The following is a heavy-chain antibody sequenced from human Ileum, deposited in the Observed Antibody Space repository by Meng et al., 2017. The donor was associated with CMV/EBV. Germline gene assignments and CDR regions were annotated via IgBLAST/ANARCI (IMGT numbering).Heavy chain of an antibody. CDR1: GFTFSDYY. CDR3: ARENWVYDY. D-gene: IGHD7-27*01. J-gene: IGHJ4*02. Sequence: QVQLEQSGAEMKNPGALVKVSCTTSGFTFSDYYIHWGRQAPGQVLEWMGWVNSKNTATNYARKFQGRVSMTRDTSITTAYMELTRLIYDDTAVYYCARENWVYDYWGQGTLVTVSS. V-gene: IGHV1-2*02. CDR2: VNSKNTAT.